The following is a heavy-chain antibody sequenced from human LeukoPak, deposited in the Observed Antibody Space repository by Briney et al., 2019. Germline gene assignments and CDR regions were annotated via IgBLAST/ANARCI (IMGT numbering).Heavy chain of an antibody. Sequence: GGSLRLSCAASGFTFSSYGMHWVRQAPGKGLEWVAFIRYDGSNKYYADSVKGRFTISRDSSKNTLYLQMNSLRAEDTAVYYCAKHGRITIFGVVTHDAFDIWGQGTMVTVSS. V-gene: IGHV3-30*02. J-gene: IGHJ3*02. CDR1: GFTFSSYG. D-gene: IGHD3-3*01. CDR3: AKHGRITIFGVVTHDAFDI. CDR2: IRYDGSNK.